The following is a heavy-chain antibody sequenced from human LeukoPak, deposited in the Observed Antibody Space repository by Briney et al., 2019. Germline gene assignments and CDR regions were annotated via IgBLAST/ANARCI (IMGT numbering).Heavy chain of an antibody. CDR3: AKGLLRWSFDY. J-gene: IGHJ4*02. D-gene: IGHD4-23*01. CDR2: IHGSDDNT. Sequence: GGSLRLSCAASGFTFSSNAMTWVRQAPGKGLEWVSAIHGSDDNTHYADSVKGRFTISRDKSKNTLYLQMNSLRADDTAVYYCAKGLLRWSFDYWGQGTLVTVSS. V-gene: IGHV3-23*01. CDR1: GFTFSSNA.